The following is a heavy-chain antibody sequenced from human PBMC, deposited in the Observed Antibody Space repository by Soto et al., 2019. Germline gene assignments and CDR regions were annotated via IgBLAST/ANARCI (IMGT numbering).Heavy chain of an antibody. CDR3: AKSFLVVVTPYYFDY. CDR1: GFTFSSYW. Sequence: GGSLRLSCAASGFTFSSYWMSWVRQAPGKGLEWVSAIRGSGGSTYYADSVEGRFTISRDNSKNTLYLQMNSLRAEDTAVYYCAKSFLVVVTPYYFDYWGQGTLVTVSS. CDR2: IRGSGGST. J-gene: IGHJ4*02. D-gene: IGHD3-22*01. V-gene: IGHV3-23*01.